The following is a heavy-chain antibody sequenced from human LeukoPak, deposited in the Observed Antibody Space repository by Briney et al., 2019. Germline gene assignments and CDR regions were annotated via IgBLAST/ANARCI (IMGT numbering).Heavy chain of an antibody. V-gene: IGHV3-23*01. CDR2: VTDSGRSL. Sequence: GGSLRLSCAASRFTFGNFAMSWVRQAPGPGLEWISTVTDSGRSLFYADSVRGRFTISRDNSNNTLFLNLNSLTAEDTAFYYCAKHPGRYGDNPFEHWGWGALVTVSS. J-gene: IGHJ4*02. CDR1: RFTFGNFA. CDR3: AKHPGRYGDNPFEH. D-gene: IGHD4-23*01.